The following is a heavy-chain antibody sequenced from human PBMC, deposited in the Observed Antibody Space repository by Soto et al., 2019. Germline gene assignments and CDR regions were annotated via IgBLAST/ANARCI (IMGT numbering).Heavy chain of an antibody. V-gene: IGHV4-34*01. D-gene: IGHD3-9*01. J-gene: IGHJ6*02. Sequence: PSETLSLTCAVYGGSFSGYYWSWIRQPPGKGLEWIGEINHSGSTNYNPSLKSRVTISVDTSKNQFSLKLSSVTAADTAVYYCARGGRSLRYFDWLQTYYGMDVWGQGTTVTVS. CDR3: ARGGRSLRYFDWLQTYYGMDV. CDR1: GGSFSGYY. CDR2: INHSGST.